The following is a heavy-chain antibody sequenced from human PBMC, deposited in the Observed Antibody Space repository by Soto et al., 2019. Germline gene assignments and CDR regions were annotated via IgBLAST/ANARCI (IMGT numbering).Heavy chain of an antibody. V-gene: IGHV1-58*02. J-gene: IGHJ4*02. D-gene: IGHD3-22*01. CDR3: ARDFSPAGCFETSGYPY. CDR1: GFTFTSSA. Sequence: SVKVSCKASGFTFTSSAMQWVRQARGQRLEWIGWIVVGSGNTNYAQKFQERVTITRDMSTSTAYMELSSLRSEDTAVYFCARDFSPAGCFETSGYPYWGQGTLVTVSS. CDR2: IVVGSGNT.